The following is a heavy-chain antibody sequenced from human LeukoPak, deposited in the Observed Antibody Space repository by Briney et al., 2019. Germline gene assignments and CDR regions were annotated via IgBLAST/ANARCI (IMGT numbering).Heavy chain of an antibody. V-gene: IGHV4-59*08. D-gene: IGHD3-10*01. J-gene: IGHJ5*02. Sequence: ASKTLSLTCTVSGGPISSYYWSWIRQPPGKGLEWIGYIYYSGSTNYNPSLKSRVTISVDTSKNQFSLKLSSVTAADTAVYYCARARLLWFGESINWFDPWGQGTLVTVSS. CDR2: IYYSGST. CDR1: GGPISSYY. CDR3: ARARLLWFGESINWFDP.